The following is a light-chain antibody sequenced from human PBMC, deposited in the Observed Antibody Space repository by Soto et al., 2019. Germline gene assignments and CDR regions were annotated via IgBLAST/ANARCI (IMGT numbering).Light chain of an antibody. J-gene: IGKJ4*01. Sequence: DVQMTQSPSSLSASVGDRVTITCRASQDINSYLAWYQQKPGNAPKSLIYAASSLQTGLPSRFSGSESGTDFTLTINNLQPEDSATYYCQQYNIYPLTFGGGTKVEIK. CDR3: QQYNIYPLT. V-gene: IGKV1D-16*01. CDR1: QDINSY. CDR2: AAS.